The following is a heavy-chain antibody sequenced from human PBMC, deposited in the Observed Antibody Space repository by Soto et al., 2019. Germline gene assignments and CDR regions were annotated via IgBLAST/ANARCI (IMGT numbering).Heavy chain of an antibody. CDR2: ISGSGGST. CDR1: GFTFSSYA. J-gene: IGHJ4*02. V-gene: IGHV3-23*01. CDR3: AIDSVGLYCSSTSCSFVGPIDY. D-gene: IGHD2-2*01. Sequence: PGGSLRLSCAASGFTFSSYAMSWVRQAPGKGLEWVSAISGSGGSTYYADSVKGRFTISRDNSKNTLYLQMNSLRAEDTAVYYCAIDSVGLYCSSTSCSFVGPIDYWGQGTLVTVSS.